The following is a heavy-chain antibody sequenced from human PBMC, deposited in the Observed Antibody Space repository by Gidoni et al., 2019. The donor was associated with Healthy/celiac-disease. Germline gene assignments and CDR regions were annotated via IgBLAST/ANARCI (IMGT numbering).Heavy chain of an antibody. V-gene: IGHV3-49*05. CDR2: IRSKAYGGTT. Sequence: EVQLVESGGGLVKPGRSLRLSCTASGFTFGGDAMSWFRPAPGKGLEWVGFIRSKAYGGTTEYAASVKGRFTISRDDSKSIAYLQMNSLKTEDTAVYYCTRAPEYYDSSGYYPKFDYWGQGTLVTVSS. D-gene: IGHD3-22*01. CDR3: TRAPEYYDSSGYYPKFDY. CDR1: GFTFGGDA. J-gene: IGHJ4*02.